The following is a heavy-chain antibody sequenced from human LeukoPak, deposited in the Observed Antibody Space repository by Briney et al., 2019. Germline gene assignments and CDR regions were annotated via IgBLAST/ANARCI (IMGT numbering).Heavy chain of an antibody. D-gene: IGHD3-16*02. Sequence: GGSLRLSCAASGFTFSNYWMSWVRQAPGKGLEWVASIKQDGSEKHYVDSVKGRFTISRDNSKNTLYLQMNSLRAEDTAVYYCARDPTFGGVIVKGDAFDIWGQGIMVTVSS. CDR2: IKQDGSEK. J-gene: IGHJ3*02. CDR3: ARDPTFGGVIVKGDAFDI. V-gene: IGHV3-7*01. CDR1: GFTFSNYW.